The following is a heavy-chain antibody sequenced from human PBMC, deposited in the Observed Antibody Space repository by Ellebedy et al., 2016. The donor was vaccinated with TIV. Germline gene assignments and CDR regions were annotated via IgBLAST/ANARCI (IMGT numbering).Heavy chain of an antibody. Sequence: GESLKISCAASGITFSSYAMHWVRQAPGKGLEWVAVIAYDGSVKFYADSVKGRFTVSRDNPKNTLYLQMHSLRAEDTAMYYCGRDSGYSGDDQHYFDHWGQGTLVTVSS. CDR1: GITFSSYA. J-gene: IGHJ4*02. CDR3: GRDSGYSGDDQHYFDH. V-gene: IGHV3-30*04. D-gene: IGHD5-12*01. CDR2: IAYDGSVK.